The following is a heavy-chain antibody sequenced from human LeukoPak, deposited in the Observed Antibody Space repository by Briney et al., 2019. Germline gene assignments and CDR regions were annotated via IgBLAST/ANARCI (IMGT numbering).Heavy chain of an antibody. J-gene: IGHJ4*02. CDR1: GFTFSSYG. D-gene: IGHD4-11*01. Sequence: PGGSLRLSCAASGFTFSSYGMSWVRQAPGKGLEWVSAISGSGGSTYYADSVKGRFTISRDNSKNTLYLQMNSLRAEDTAVYYCAKGDYSNYHIDYWGQGTLVTVSS. CDR3: AKGDYSNYHIDY. CDR2: ISGSGGST. V-gene: IGHV3-23*01.